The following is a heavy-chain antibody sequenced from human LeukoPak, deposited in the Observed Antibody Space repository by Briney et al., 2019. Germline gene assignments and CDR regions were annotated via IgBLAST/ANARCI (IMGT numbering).Heavy chain of an antibody. CDR1: GFTFSSYS. Sequence: GGSLRLSCAASGFTFSSYSMNWVRQAPGKGLEWVSSISSSSSYIYYADSVKGRFTISRDNAKNSLYLQMNGLRAEDTAVYYCARDLPTVTVFDYWGQGTLVTVSS. D-gene: IGHD4-11*01. J-gene: IGHJ4*02. CDR3: ARDLPTVTVFDY. V-gene: IGHV3-21*01. CDR2: ISSSSSYI.